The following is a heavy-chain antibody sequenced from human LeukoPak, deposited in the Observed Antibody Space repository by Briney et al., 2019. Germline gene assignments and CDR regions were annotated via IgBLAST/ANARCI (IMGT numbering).Heavy chain of an antibody. J-gene: IGHJ6*03. Sequence: PSGTLSLTCAVSGGSISSSNWWSWVRQPPGKGLEWIGEIYHSGSTNYNPSLKSRVTISVDKSKNQFSLKLSSVTAADTAVYYCASRSITMVRGVTSYYYYYYMDVWGKGTTVTVSS. CDR2: IYHSGST. CDR1: GGSISSSNW. V-gene: IGHV4-4*02. CDR3: ASRSITMVRGVTSYYYYYYMDV. D-gene: IGHD3-10*01.